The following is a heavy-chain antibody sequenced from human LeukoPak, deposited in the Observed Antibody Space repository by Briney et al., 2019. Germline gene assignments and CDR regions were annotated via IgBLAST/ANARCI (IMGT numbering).Heavy chain of an antibody. J-gene: IGHJ4*02. CDR3: ARDRGVDTAMRNFDY. D-gene: IGHD5-18*01. Sequence: SETLSLTCTVSGGSISSYYWSWIRQPPGKGLEWIGYIYYSGSTNYNPSLKSRVTISVDTSKNQFSLKLSSVTAADTAVYYCARDRGVDTAMRNFDYWGQGTLVTVSS. CDR1: GGSISSYY. CDR2: IYYSGST. V-gene: IGHV4-59*01.